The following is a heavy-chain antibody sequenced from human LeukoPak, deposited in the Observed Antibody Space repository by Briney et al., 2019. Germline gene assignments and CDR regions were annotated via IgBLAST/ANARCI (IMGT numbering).Heavy chain of an antibody. CDR1: GYPFSGSD. CDR2: VSHEGSSK. D-gene: IGHD6-19*01. J-gene: IGHJ4*02. V-gene: IGHV3-30*18. CDR3: AKTTGGWPRFFDH. Sequence: GGSLRLSCAASGYPFSGSDIHWVRQAPGKGLEWVAFVSHEGSSKFYAESVRGRFGISRDNSKSTTYLQMNGLRADDTAVYYCAKTTGGWPRFFDHWGQGTLVAVSS.